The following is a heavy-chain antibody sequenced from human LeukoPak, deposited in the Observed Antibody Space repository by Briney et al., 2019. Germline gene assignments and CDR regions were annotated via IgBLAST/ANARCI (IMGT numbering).Heavy chain of an antibody. D-gene: IGHD4-17*01. V-gene: IGHV4-39*07. CDR3: ARDNTVTTRSAFDI. CDR1: GGSISSSSYY. CDR2: IYYTGTT. Sequence: PSETLSLTCTVSGGSISSSSYYWGWIRQPPGKGLEWIANIYYTGTTYDNPSLKSRVTISVDRSKNLLSLTLNSVTAADTAVYYCARDNTVTTRSAFDIRGQGTMVTVSS. J-gene: IGHJ3*02.